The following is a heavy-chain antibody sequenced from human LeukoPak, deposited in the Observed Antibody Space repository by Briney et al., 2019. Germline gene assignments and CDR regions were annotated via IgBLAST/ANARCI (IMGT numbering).Heavy chain of an antibody. J-gene: IGHJ5*02. CDR2: IHAHGIF. CDR1: GGSCDDYY. Sequence: SETLSLTCEVYGGSCDDYYCSWIRQPPGKGLEWVGEIHAHGIFYYNSSLMSRVSISIGASKRRFSLGLTSVTAADTAFYFCARGRDRSKAGDLWGQGSLVTVSS. D-gene: IGHD5-24*01. CDR3: ARGRDRSKAGDL. V-gene: IGHV4-34*01.